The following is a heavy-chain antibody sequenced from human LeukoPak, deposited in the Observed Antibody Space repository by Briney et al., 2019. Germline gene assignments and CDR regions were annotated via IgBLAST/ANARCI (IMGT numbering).Heavy chain of an antibody. CDR2: IYTSVST. CDR1: GGSVSDSY. D-gene: IGHD2/OR15-2a*01. Sequence: KSSETLSLTCGVSGGSVSDSYWSWIRQPAGKGLEWIGRIYTSVSTNYNPSLNSRVTMSVDTSKNHFSLKLSSVTAADTAVYFCARETFSNNYYIDVWGRGTTVTVSS. V-gene: IGHV4-4*07. CDR3: ARETFSNNYYIDV. J-gene: IGHJ6*03.